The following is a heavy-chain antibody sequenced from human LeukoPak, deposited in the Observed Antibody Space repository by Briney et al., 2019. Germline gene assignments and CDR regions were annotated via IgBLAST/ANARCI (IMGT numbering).Heavy chain of an antibody. CDR1: GFTLRSYC. V-gene: IGHV3-30*03. CDR3: TTAMVRGVIITHYFDY. Sequence: GGSLRLSCAAPGFTLRSYCMHRGRQGPGKGLGGVAVISYDGSNQYFADSVKGRFTISRDNSKNTLYLQMNSLRAEDTAVYYCTTAMVRGVIITHYFDYWGQGTLVTVSS. J-gene: IGHJ4*02. D-gene: IGHD3-10*01. CDR2: ISYDGSNQ.